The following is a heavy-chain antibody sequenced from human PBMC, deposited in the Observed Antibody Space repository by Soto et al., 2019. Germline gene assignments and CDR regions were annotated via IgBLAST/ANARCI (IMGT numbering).Heavy chain of an antibody. Sequence: SEALSLTCAVYGGSFSGYYWSWVRQPPGKGREWIGEIYHGGGPKKNPSLKSPVTISLDTPKNRLSLKLSSVTAADTAVYYCARGLGYCSSISCYFDSWGQGTLVTVSS. D-gene: IGHD2-2*01. CDR2: IYHGGGP. J-gene: IGHJ4*03. CDR1: GGSFSGYY. V-gene: IGHV4-34*01. CDR3: ARGLGYCSSISCYFDS.